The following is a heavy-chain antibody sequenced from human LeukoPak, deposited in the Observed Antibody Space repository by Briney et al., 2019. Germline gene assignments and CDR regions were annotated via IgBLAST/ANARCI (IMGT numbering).Heavy chain of an antibody. CDR1: GFTFSSYS. Sequence: GGSLRLSCAASGFTFSSYSMNWVRQAPGKGLEWVSYISSSSGTIYYADSVKGRFTISRDNAKNSLFLQMNSLRAEDTAVYYCARETSRGYCSGGSCYSVPTYYYGMDVWGQGTTVTVSS. CDR2: ISSSSGTI. CDR3: ARETSRGYCSGGSCYSVPTYYYGMDV. V-gene: IGHV3-48*04. D-gene: IGHD2-15*01. J-gene: IGHJ6*02.